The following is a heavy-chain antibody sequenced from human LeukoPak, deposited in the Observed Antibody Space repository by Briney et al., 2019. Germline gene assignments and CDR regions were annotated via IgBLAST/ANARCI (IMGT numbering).Heavy chain of an antibody. J-gene: IGHJ4*02. V-gene: IGHV1-69*05. CDR1: GCTFSTYV. Sequence: GASVKVSCKASGCTFSTYVISWVRQAPGQGLEWMGGVIPMVGTPNYAQKFQGRVTITRDTSASTAYMELSSLRSEATAVYYCAREYDSSGYWYYFDYWGQGTLVTVSS. D-gene: IGHD3-22*01. CDR3: AREYDSSGYWYYFDY. CDR2: VIPMVGTP.